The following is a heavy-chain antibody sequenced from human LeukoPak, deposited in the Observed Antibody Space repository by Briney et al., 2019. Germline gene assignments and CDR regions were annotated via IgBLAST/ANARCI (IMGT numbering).Heavy chain of an antibody. J-gene: IGHJ3*02. CDR2: INPSGGGT. CDR3: AREPPGIAAAGTFRAFDI. CDR1: GYTFTTYY. Sequence: GASVKVSCKASGYTFTTYYMHWVRQAPGQGLEWMGIINPSGGGTSYAQKFQGRVTMTRDTSTSTIYMELSSLRSEDTAVYYCAREPPGIAAAGTFRAFDIWGQGTMVTVSS. V-gene: IGHV1-46*01. D-gene: IGHD6-13*01.